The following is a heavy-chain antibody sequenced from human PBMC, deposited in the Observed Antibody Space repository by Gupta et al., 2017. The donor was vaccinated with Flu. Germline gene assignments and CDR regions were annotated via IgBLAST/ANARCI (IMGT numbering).Heavy chain of an antibody. D-gene: IGHD2-2*01. J-gene: IGHJ6*02. CDR2: ISSSGSTI. Sequence: DVQLVESGGGLVQPGGSLRLPVAASRSILNSYKMTWVRQAPGKGLEWVSFISSSGSTIYYADSVKGRFTISRDIAKNSLYLQMDSLRVEDTAVYYCARDDAGRASYYYGMDVWGQGTTVTVSS. CDR3: ARDDAGRASYYYGMDV. V-gene: IGHV3-48*03. CDR1: RSILNSYK.